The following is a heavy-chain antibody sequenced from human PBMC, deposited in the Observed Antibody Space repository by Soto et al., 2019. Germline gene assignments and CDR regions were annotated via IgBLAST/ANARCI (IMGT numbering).Heavy chain of an antibody. J-gene: IGHJ4*02. D-gene: IGHD6-13*01. CDR1: GYTFTNFD. CDR2: MSPNSENK. CDR3: VRGFRSTWNTGGYNWCAF. V-gene: IGHV1-8*01. Sequence: QVHLVQSGAEVKKPGASVKVSCKTSGYTFTNFDVNWVRQAAGQGLEWMGWMSPNSENKGYAQQFQARVSMTLDTSITTAYVAVSCLRSEDTAVYYCVRGFRSTWNTGGYNWCAFWGQGTLDTVSS.